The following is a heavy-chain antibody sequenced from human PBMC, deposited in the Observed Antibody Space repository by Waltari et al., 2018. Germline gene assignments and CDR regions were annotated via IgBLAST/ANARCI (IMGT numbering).Heavy chain of an antibody. CDR1: GFTLRGHW. CDR2: ISRDGNTT. Sequence: EVQLVESGGGLVQPGGSLRLSCEASGFTLRGHWRHWVRQAPGKGLVWFSRISRDGNTTTYADSVKGRFTISRDNAKNTVFLEMNSLTAEDTAMYYCARVEYSYGPYCFDSWGQGTLVTVSS. V-gene: IGHV3-74*01. J-gene: IGHJ4*02. D-gene: IGHD5-18*01. CDR3: ARVEYSYGPYCFDS.